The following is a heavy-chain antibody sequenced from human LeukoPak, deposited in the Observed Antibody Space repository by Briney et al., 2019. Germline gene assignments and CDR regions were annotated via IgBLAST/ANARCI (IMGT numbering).Heavy chain of an antibody. J-gene: IGHJ5*02. CDR1: GYTFTSYY. Sequence: ASVTVSCKASGYTFTSYYMHGVRQAPGQGLEWMGWISAYNGNTNCAQKLQGRVTMTTDTSTSTAYMELRRLRSDDTAVYYCARGTGSSGYYRFDPWGQGTLVTVSS. V-gene: IGHV1-18*04. CDR3: ARGTGSSGYYRFDP. CDR2: ISAYNGNT. D-gene: IGHD3-22*01.